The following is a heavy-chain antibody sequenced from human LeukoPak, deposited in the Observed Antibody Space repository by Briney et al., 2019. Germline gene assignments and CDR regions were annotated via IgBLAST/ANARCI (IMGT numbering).Heavy chain of an antibody. Sequence: SETLSLTCTVSGGSISSGIYFWGWIRQPPGKGLEWIASIYHNGRTFHNLSLQSRVTISVDTSKNQFSLRLPSVTAADTAVYFCARHYGVVGATWAFDPWGQGILVTVSP. CDR3: ARHYGVVGATWAFDP. J-gene: IGHJ5*02. V-gene: IGHV4-39*01. CDR1: GGSISSGIYF. CDR2: IYHNGRT. D-gene: IGHD1-26*01.